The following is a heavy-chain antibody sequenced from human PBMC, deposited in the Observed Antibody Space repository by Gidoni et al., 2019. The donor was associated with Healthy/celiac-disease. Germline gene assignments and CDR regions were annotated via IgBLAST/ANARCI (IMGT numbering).Heavy chain of an antibody. J-gene: IGHJ4*02. CDR2: IYYSGST. CDR3: AREVGGDYDWRWIHFDY. Sequence: QVQLQESGPGLVKPSETLSLTCTVSGGSVSSGSYYWSWIRQPPGKGLEWIGYIYYSGSTNYNPSLKSRVTISVDTSKNQFSLKLSSVTAADTAVYYCAREVGGDYDWRWIHFDYWGQGTLVTVSS. V-gene: IGHV4-61*01. D-gene: IGHD3-16*01. CDR1: GGSVSSGSYY.